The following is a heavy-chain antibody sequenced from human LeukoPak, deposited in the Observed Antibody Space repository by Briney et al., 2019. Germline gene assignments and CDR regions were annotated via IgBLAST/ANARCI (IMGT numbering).Heavy chain of an antibody. CDR1: GFTFANAW. CDR3: ARVLGYYYDSRGHDY. Sequence: GGSLRLSCAASGFTFANAWMNWVRQAPGKGLEWVSSISTSSSYIYYADSVKGRFTISRDNAKNSLYLQMNSLRGEDTAVYYCARVLGYYYDSRGHDYWGQGTLITVSS. J-gene: IGHJ4*02. V-gene: IGHV3-21*01. CDR2: ISTSSSYI. D-gene: IGHD3-22*01.